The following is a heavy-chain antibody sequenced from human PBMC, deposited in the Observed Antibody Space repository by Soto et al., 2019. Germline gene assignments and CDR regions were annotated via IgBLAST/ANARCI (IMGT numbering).Heavy chain of an antibody. CDR3: ARGYLYNI. CDR1: GFVFGSYD. J-gene: IGHJ4*01. CDR2: ISSSGSPI. V-gene: IGHV3-48*03. D-gene: IGHD1-20*01. Sequence: EEQLVQSGGGLVQPGGSLRLSCAASGFVFGSYDMNWVRQAPGKGLEWVSFISSSGSPIYYADSVRGRFTISRDNAKKSLYLQMNSLRAEDTAIYYCARGYLYNIWGQGTLVTVSS.